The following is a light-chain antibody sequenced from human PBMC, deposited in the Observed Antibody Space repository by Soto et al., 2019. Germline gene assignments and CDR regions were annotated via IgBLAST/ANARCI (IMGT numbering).Light chain of an antibody. CDR2: QTS. Sequence: EIVLTQSPAPLSSFPGDRVTLSCRASQYINTRLAWYQHRPGQAPRLLIYQTSIRAAGIPARFSASGSGTDFTLTSSRLEPEDFAVYDCQHCQPYGDSPPLTFGGGTKVDIK. J-gene: IGKJ4*01. CDR3: QHCQPYGDSPPLT. V-gene: IGKV3D-11*03. CDR1: QYINTR.